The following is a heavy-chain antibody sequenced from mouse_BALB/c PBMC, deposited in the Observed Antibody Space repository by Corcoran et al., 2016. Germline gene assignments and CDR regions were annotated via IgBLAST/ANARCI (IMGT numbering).Heavy chain of an antibody. Sequence: DVQLQESGPGLVTPSQSLSLTCSVTGYSNTSGYYWNWIRQFPGNKLEWMGYISYDGSNNYNPSLKNRISTTRDTSKNQFFLKLNSVTTEDTATYYCARDYYGSSYFDYWGQGTTLAVSS. D-gene: IGHD1-1*01. J-gene: IGHJ2*01. CDR1: GYSNTSGYY. CDR2: ISYDGSN. CDR3: ARDYYGSSYFDY. V-gene: IGHV3-6*02.